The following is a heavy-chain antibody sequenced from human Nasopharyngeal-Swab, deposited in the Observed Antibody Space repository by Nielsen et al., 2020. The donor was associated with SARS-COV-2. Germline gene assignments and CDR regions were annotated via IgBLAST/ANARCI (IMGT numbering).Heavy chain of an antibody. CDR3: ARDRSQRYLDY. CDR1: GFTFSSYG. Sequence: GGSLRLSCAASGFTFSSYGMHWVRQAPGKGLEWVAVIWYDGSNKYYADSVKGRFTISRDNSKSTLYLQMNSLRAEDTAVYYCARDRSQRYLDYWGQGTLVTVSS. V-gene: IGHV3-33*01. J-gene: IGHJ4*02. CDR2: IWYDGSNK.